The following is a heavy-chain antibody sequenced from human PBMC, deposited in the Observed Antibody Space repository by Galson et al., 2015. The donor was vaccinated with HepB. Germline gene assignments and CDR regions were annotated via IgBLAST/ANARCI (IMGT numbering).Heavy chain of an antibody. CDR1: GYTFTSYG. V-gene: IGHV1-3*01. CDR3: ARTTLTTLNLRFDY. CDR2: INGGSDNT. D-gene: IGHD4-17*01. J-gene: IGHJ4*02. Sequence: SVKVSCKASGYTFTSYGVLWVRQAPGQRLEWMGWINGGSDNTKYSQKFQGRVTITRDTSASTAYMELGSLRSEDMAVYYCARTTLTTLNLRFDYWGQGTLVTVSS.